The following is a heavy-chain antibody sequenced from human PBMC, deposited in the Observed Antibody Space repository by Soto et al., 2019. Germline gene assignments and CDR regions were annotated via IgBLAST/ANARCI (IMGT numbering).Heavy chain of an antibody. J-gene: IGHJ5*02. CDR1: GCTFTSYG. D-gene: IGHD3-16*02. CDR2: INTYTGDT. Sequence: QVQLVQSGGEVTKPGASVKVSCKASGCTFTSYGISWVRQAPGQGLEWVGWINTYTGDTNYAQRFQGRVTMTTDIPTSTAYMELRSLRSDDTAVYYCARVIVNWFDPWGQGTQVTVSS. CDR3: ARVIVNWFDP. V-gene: IGHV1-18*04.